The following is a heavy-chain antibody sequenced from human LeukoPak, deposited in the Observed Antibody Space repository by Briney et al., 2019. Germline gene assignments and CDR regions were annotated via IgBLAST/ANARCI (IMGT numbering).Heavy chain of an antibody. Sequence: ASVKVSCKASGYTFTGYYMHWVRQAPGQGLEWMGWINPNSGGTSYAQKFQGRVTMTGDTSISTAYMELSRLRSDDTAVYYCASLGNSGSYHNDYWGQGTLVTVSS. D-gene: IGHD1-26*01. CDR1: GYTFTGYY. CDR2: INPNSGGT. CDR3: ASLGNSGSYHNDY. J-gene: IGHJ4*02. V-gene: IGHV1-2*02.